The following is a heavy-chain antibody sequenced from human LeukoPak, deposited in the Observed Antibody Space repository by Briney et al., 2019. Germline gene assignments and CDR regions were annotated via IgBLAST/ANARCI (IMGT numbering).Heavy chain of an antibody. D-gene: IGHD6-19*01. CDR1: GFTVSSNY. CDR3: ARGLSAVAGYYGMDV. V-gene: IGHV3-66*01. CDR2: IYSGGST. J-gene: IGHJ6*02. Sequence: GGSLRLSCAASGFTVSSNYMSWVRQAPGKGLEWVSVIYSGGSTYYADSVKGRFTISRDNSKNTLYLQMNSLRAEDMAVYYCARGLSAVAGYYGMDVWGQGTTVTVSS.